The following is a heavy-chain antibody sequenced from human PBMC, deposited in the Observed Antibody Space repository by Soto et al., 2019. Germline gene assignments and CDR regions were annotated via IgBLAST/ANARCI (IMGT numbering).Heavy chain of an antibody. V-gene: IGHV1-2*04. J-gene: IGHJ4*02. Sequence: GASVKVSCKASGYTFTGYYMHWVRQAPGQGLEWMGWINPNSGGTNYAQKFQGWVTMTRDTSMSTTYMELSRLRSDDTAVYYCARETWGGSTSWGQGTLVTVSS. D-gene: IGHD2-2*01. CDR3: ARETWGGSTS. CDR1: GYTFTGYY. CDR2: INPNSGGT.